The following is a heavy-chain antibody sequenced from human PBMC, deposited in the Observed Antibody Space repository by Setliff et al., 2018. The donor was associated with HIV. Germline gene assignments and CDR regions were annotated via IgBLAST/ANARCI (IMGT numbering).Heavy chain of an antibody. Sequence: GSLRLSCAASGFTFSNYAMSWVRQAPGKGLAWVSGLSGSGVGTYYAGSVKGRFTISRDNSKNTLYLQMNSLRAEDTAVYYCAKAGDYYDRTTFDSWGQGTLVTVSS. V-gene: IGHV3-23*01. J-gene: IGHJ4*02. CDR3: AKAGDYYDRTTFDS. D-gene: IGHD3-22*01. CDR2: LSGSGVGT. CDR1: GFTFSNYA.